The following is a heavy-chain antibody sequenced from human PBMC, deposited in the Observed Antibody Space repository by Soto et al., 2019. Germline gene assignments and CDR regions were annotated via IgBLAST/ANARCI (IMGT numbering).Heavy chain of an antibody. CDR1: GYTFTSYG. CDR3: ARANGYYYYYGMAV. D-gene: IGHD2-8*01. Sequence: GASVKVSCKASGYTFTSYGISWVRQAPGQGLEWMGWISAYNGNTNYAQKLQGRVTMTTDTSTSTAYMELRSLRSDDTAVYYCARANGYYYYYGMAVWGQGTTVTVSS. CDR2: ISAYNGNT. V-gene: IGHV1-18*04. J-gene: IGHJ6*02.